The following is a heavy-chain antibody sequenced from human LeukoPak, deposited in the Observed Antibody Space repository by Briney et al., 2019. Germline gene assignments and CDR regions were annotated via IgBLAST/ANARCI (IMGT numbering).Heavy chain of an antibody. D-gene: IGHD1-20*01. CDR1: GFTFSSYA. CDR2: ISGSGGST. V-gene: IGHV3-23*01. Sequence: PGGSLRLSCAASGFTFSSYAMSWVRQAPGEGLEWVSSISGSGGSTYYANSVKGGFTISRDNSKNTLFLQMNSLRAEDTAVYYCAKDFVTGTIPFDYWGQGTLVTVSS. J-gene: IGHJ4*02. CDR3: AKDFVTGTIPFDY.